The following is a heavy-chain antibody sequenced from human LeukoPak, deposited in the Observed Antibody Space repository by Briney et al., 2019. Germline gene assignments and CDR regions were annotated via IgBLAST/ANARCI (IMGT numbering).Heavy chain of an antibody. CDR3: ARGVLTTVEFDY. D-gene: IGHD4-17*01. CDR1: GGSISSYY. CDR2: IYYSGST. V-gene: IGHV4-59*12. Sequence: SETLSLTCTVSGGSISSYYWSWIRQPPGKGLEWIGYIYYSGSTNYNPSLKSRVTISVDTSKNQFSLKLSSVTAADTAVYYCARGVLTTVEFDYWGQGTLVTVSS. J-gene: IGHJ4*02.